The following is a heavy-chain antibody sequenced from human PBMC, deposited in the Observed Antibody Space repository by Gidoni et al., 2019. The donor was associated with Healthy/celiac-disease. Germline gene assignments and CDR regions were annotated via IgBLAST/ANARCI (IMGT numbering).Heavy chain of an antibody. Sequence: QVQLQQWGAELLKHSETLSLTYAVYGGSFSGYYWSWIRQPPGKGLEWIGEINHSGSTNYNPSLKSRVTISVDTSKNQFSLKLSSVTAADTAVYYCARGRRQWLVPHAYYFDYWGQGTLVTVSS. J-gene: IGHJ4*02. CDR1: GGSFSGYY. D-gene: IGHD6-19*01. CDR3: ARGRRQWLVPHAYYFDY. CDR2: INHSGST. V-gene: IGHV4-34*01.